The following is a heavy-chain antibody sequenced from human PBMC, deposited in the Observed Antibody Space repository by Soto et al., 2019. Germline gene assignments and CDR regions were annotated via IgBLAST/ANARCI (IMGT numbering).Heavy chain of an antibody. V-gene: IGHV1-69*12. CDR1: GGTFGNSA. Sequence: QVQLVQSGAEVKKPGSSVTVSCKASGGTFGNSAISWVRQAPGQGLEWMGGIIPILPTPDYAQKFQGRVTIAADESTSRADMELTSLRSEDTAVYYCARDKGRLQLGGNYYYGMDVWGQGTTVTVSS. J-gene: IGHJ6*02. D-gene: IGHD1-1*01. CDR2: IIPILPTP. CDR3: ARDKGRLQLGGNYYYGMDV.